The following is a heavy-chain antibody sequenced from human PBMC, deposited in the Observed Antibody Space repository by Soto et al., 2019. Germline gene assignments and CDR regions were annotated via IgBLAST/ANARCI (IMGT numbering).Heavy chain of an antibody. Sequence: ASVKVSCKASGYTFTSYDINWVRQATGQGLEWMGWMNPNSGNTGYAQKFQGRVTMTRNTSISTAYMELSSLRSEDTAVYYCARGFRRTEKLTVTTYYFDYWGQGNLVTVS. V-gene: IGHV1-8*01. J-gene: IGHJ4*02. CDR1: GYTFTSYD. CDR2: MNPNSGNT. D-gene: IGHD4-4*01. CDR3: ARGFRRTEKLTVTTYYFDY.